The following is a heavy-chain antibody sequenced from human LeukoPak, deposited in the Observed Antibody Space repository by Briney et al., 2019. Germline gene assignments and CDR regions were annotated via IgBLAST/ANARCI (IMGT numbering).Heavy chain of an antibody. J-gene: IGHJ3*02. CDR1: GFTFSYYG. CDR2: IRFDGHDK. Sequence: PGGSLRLSCAASGFTFSYYGFHWVRRAPGKGLEWVSFIRFDGHDKFYAETVKGRFTISKDTSRNTLYLQMNSLRPEDTAVYYCAREGWDYGDYGDAFDIWGQGTMVTVSS. CDR3: AREGWDYGDYGDAFDI. D-gene: IGHD4-17*01. V-gene: IGHV3-30*02.